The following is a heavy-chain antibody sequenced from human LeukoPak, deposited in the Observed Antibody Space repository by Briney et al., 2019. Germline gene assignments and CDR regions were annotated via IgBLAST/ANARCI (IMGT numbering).Heavy chain of an antibody. D-gene: IGHD3-22*01. Sequence: PGGPLRPSCAASGFTFSAYYMSWIRQAPGKGLEWVSYISSSSSSTNYADSLNGRFTISRDNANTSLYLQMNSPRAEDTAVYYCARAAGGGYYDSSGYYLFDYWGQGTLVTVSS. CDR2: ISSSSSST. V-gene: IGHV3-11*06. CDR1: GFTFSAYY. CDR3: ARAAGGGYYDSSGYYLFDY. J-gene: IGHJ4*02.